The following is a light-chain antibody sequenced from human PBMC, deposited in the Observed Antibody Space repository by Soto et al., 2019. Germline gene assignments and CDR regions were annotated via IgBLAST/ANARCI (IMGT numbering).Light chain of an antibody. CDR3: ASYASSNTVL. Sequence: QSALTQPASVSGSPGQSITISCTGTSSDIGGYNYVSWYQQHPGKAPKLMIYDVSDRPSGVSNRFSGSKSGNTASLTISGLQAEDEADYYCASYASSNTVLFCGGTQRTVL. V-gene: IGLV2-14*03. J-gene: IGLJ2*01. CDR2: DVS. CDR1: SSDIGGYNY.